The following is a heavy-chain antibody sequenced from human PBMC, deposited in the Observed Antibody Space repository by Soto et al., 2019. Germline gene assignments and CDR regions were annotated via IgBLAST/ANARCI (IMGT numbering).Heavy chain of an antibody. D-gene: IGHD1-26*01. V-gene: IGHV3-9*01. Sequence: GGSLRLSCAASGFTFDDYAMHWVRQAPGKGLEWVSGISWNSGSIGYADSVKGRFTISRDNAKNSLYLQMNSLRAEDTALYYCAKEVVGATRGCFDYWGQGTLVTV. CDR1: GFTFDDYA. CDR2: ISWNSGSI. CDR3: AKEVVGATRGCFDY. J-gene: IGHJ4*02.